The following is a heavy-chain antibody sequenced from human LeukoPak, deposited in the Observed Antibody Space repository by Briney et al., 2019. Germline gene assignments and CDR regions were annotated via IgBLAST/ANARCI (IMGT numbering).Heavy chain of an antibody. CDR1: GYTFTSYG. J-gene: IGHJ3*02. Sequence: ASVKVSCKASGYTFTSYGISWVRQAPGQGLEWMGWISAYNGNTNYAQKLQGRVTMTTDTSTSTAYMELRSLRSDATAVYYCARVLSTIFGVVIDNAFDIWGQGTMVTVSS. CDR3: ARVLSTIFGVVIDNAFDI. D-gene: IGHD3-3*01. V-gene: IGHV1-18*01. CDR2: ISAYNGNT.